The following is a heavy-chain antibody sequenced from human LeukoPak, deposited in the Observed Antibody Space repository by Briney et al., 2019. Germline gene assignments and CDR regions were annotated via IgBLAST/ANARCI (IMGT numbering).Heavy chain of an antibody. Sequence: ASVKVSCKASGYTFTSYGISWVRQAPGQGLEWMGWISAYNGNTNYAQKLQGRVTMTTDTSTSTAYMELRSLRSDDTAVYYCARDLAFSGAYNWFDPWGQGTLVTVSS. J-gene: IGHJ5*02. CDR3: ARDLAFSGAYNWFDP. CDR2: ISAYNGNT. CDR1: GYTFTSYG. V-gene: IGHV1-18*01. D-gene: IGHD3-10*01.